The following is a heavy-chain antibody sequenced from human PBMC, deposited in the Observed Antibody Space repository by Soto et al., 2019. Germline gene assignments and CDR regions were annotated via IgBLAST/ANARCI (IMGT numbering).Heavy chain of an antibody. CDR3: ARHVYDYVWGSYRYRNWFDS. V-gene: IGHV5-51*01. CDR2: IYPGDSDT. D-gene: IGHD3-16*02. CDR1: GYSFTSYW. J-gene: IGHJ5*01. Sequence: GESLKISCKGSGYSFTSYWIGWVRQMPGKGLEWMGIIYPGDSDTRYSPSFQGQVTISADKSISTAYLQWSSLKASDTAMYYCARHVYDYVWGSYRYRNWFDSWGQGTQVTVSS.